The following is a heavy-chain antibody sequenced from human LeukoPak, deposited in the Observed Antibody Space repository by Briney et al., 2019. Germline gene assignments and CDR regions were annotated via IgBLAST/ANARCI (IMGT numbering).Heavy chain of an antibody. Sequence: SETLSLTCTVSGGSISSYYWSWIRQPPGKGLEWIGEINHSGSTNYNPSLKSRVTISVDTSKNQFSLKLSSVTAADTAVYYCARGPTVTNHRDYWGQGTLVTVSS. CDR2: INHSGST. J-gene: IGHJ4*02. V-gene: IGHV4-34*01. D-gene: IGHD4-17*01. CDR1: GGSISSYY. CDR3: ARGPTVTNHRDY.